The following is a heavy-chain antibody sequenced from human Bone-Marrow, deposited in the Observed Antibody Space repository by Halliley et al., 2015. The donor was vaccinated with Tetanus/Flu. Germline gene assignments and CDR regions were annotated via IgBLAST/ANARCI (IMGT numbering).Heavy chain of an antibody. V-gene: IGHV3-23*01. D-gene: IGHD3-10*01. CDR2: ISGSGGTT. CDR1: IFTFSSNA. CDR3: AKDWYGSGTYPHYHYYGMDV. J-gene: IGHJ6*02. Sequence: CAASIFTFSSNAMSWVRQAPGKGLEWVSAISGSGGTTYYADSVKGRFTISRDNSKNTLYLEMNSLRAEDTAVYFCAKDWYGSGTYPHYHYYGMDVWGQGTTVTVSS.